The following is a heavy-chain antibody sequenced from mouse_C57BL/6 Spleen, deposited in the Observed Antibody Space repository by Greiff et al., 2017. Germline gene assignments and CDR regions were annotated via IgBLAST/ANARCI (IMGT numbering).Heavy chain of an antibody. Sequence: QVQLQQPGAELVRPGSSVKLSCKASGYTFTSYWMDWVKQRPGQGLEWIGNIYPSDSETHYNHKFKDKATLTVDKSSSTAYMQLSSLTSEDSAVYYCERGLDYYGSTWGQGTLVTVSA. CDR3: ERGLDYYGST. J-gene: IGHJ3*01. CDR1: GYTFTSYW. D-gene: IGHD1-1*01. CDR2: IYPSDSET. V-gene: IGHV1-61*01.